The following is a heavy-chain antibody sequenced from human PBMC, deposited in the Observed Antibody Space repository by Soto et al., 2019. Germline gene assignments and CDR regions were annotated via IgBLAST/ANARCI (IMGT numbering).Heavy chain of an antibody. CDR1: GESISSSSYY. Sequence: NPSETLSLTCIVSGESISSSSYYWGWIRQPPGKGLEWIGSIYYSGRTYYNPPFKSRVTISIDTPKNQFSLKLSSVTATDTAVYYCARQRTTVVTQAYFDHWGQGALVTVSS. V-gene: IGHV4-39*01. D-gene: IGHD2-21*02. CDR3: ARQRTTVVTQAYFDH. CDR2: IYYSGRT. J-gene: IGHJ4*02.